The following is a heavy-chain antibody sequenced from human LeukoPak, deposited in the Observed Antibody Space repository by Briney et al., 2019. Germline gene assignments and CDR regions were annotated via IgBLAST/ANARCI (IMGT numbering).Heavy chain of an antibody. Sequence: GESLKISCKGSGYSLTSYWIGWVRQMPGKGLEWMGIIYPGDSDTRYSPSFQGQVTISADKSISTAYLQWSSLKASDTAMYYCARHLPYGYVWGSYRYYYYGMDVWGQGTTVTVSS. J-gene: IGHJ6*02. D-gene: IGHD3-16*02. CDR3: ARHLPYGYVWGSYRYYYYGMDV. CDR1: GYSLTSYW. V-gene: IGHV5-51*01. CDR2: IYPGDSDT.